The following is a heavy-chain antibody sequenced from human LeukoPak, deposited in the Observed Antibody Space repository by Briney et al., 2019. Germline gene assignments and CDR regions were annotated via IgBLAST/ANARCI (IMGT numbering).Heavy chain of an antibody. D-gene: IGHD5/OR15-5a*01. CDR1: GFTFSSFA. V-gene: IGHV3-23*01. J-gene: IGHJ4*02. CDR3: AKDLSYSVSRSFDY. CDR2: ITNSGGDT. Sequence: GGSLRLSCAASGFTFSSFAMNWVRQAPGKGLEWVSAITNSGGDTYYAGSVKGRFTVSRDNSKNTLYLQMNSPRAEDTAIYYCAKDLSYSVSRSFDYWGQGTLVTVSS.